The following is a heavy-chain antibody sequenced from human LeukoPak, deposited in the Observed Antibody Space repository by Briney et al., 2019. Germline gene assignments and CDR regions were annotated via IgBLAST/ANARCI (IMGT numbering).Heavy chain of an antibody. CDR3: PRTFVGATKGPFDY. J-gene: IGHJ4*02. Sequence: PGGSLRLSCAASGFTFDDYGMSWVRQAPGKGLEWVSGINWNGGSTGYADSVKGRFTISRDNAKNSLYLQMNSMRAEDTALYYCPRTFVGATKGPFDYWGQGTLVTVSS. CDR1: GFTFDDYG. V-gene: IGHV3-20*04. D-gene: IGHD1-26*01. CDR2: INWNGGST.